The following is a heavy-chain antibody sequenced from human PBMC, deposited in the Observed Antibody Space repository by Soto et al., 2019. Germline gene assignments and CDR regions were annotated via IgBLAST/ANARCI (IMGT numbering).Heavy chain of an antibody. V-gene: IGHV3-23*01. CDR1: GFTFSSYA. CDR3: AKDYGDFVSSYFEH. D-gene: IGHD4-17*01. CDR2: ISGSGGST. J-gene: IGHJ1*01. Sequence: EVQLLESGGGLVQPGGSLRLSCAASGFTFSSYAMSWVRQAPGKGLEWVSAISGSGGSTYYADSVKGRFTISRDNSKNTLHLQMNGLRAEDTAVYYCAKDYGDFVSSYFEHWGQGTLVTVSS.